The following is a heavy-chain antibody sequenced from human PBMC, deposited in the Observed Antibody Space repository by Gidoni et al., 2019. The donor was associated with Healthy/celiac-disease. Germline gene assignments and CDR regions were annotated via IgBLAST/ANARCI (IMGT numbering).Heavy chain of an antibody. D-gene: IGHD3-22*01. J-gene: IGHJ5*02. V-gene: IGHV3-11*01. CDR3: AIEYYYDSSGYQSFDP. CDR1: GFTFSDYY. CDR2: ISSSGSTI. Sequence: SGFTFSDYYMSWIRQAPGKGLEWVSYISSSGSTIYYADSVKGRFTISRDNAKNSLYLQMNSRRAEDTAVYYCAIEYYYDSSGYQSFDPWGQGTLVTVSS.